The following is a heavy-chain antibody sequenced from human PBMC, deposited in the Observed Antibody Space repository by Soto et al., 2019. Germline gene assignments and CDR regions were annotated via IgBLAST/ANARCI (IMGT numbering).Heavy chain of an antibody. CDR2: IIPMFGTA. J-gene: IGHJ4*02. CDR1: GGTFSTYA. D-gene: IGHD5-18*01. V-gene: IGHV1-69*12. Sequence: QVQLVQSGAEVKKPESSVKVSCKAPGGTFSTYAISWVRQAPGQGLEWMGGIIPMFGTANYAQRFQAIVTITAEESTNTVYMELSSLRSEDTAVYFCASGIQLWLRRINNGYSGWGQGTLVTVSS. CDR3: ASGIQLWLRRINNGYSG.